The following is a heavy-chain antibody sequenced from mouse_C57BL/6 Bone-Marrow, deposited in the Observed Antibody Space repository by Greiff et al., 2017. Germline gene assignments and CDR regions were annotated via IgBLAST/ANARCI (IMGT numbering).Heavy chain of an antibody. CDR1: GFTFSDYG. CDR3: ARLFRITTRRTFAY. CDR2: ISNLAYSI. Sequence: EVQLVESGGGLVQPGGSLKLSCAASGFTFSDYGMAWVRQAPRKGPEWVAFISNLAYSIYYADTVTGRFTISRENAKNTLSLELSSLRSEDTAMYYCARLFRITTRRTFAYWGQGTLVTVSA. V-gene: IGHV5-15*01. D-gene: IGHD2-4*01. J-gene: IGHJ3*01.